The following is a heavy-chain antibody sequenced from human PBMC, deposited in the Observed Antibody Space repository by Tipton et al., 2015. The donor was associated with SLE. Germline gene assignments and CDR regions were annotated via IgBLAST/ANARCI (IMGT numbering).Heavy chain of an antibody. CDR2: ISSSSSYI. D-gene: IGHD2-2*01. Sequence: SLRLSCAASGFTFSSYSMNWVRQAPGKGLEWVSSISSSSSYIYYADSVKGRFTISRDNAKNSLYLQMNSLRADDTAMYYCARDLDKDVPLKYWGQGTLVTVSS. CDR3: ARDLDKDVPLKY. V-gene: IGHV3-21*04. J-gene: IGHJ4*02. CDR1: GFTFSSYS.